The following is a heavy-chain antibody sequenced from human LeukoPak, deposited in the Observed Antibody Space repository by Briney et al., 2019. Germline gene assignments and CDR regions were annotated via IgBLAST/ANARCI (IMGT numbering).Heavy chain of an antibody. D-gene: IGHD1-1*01. Sequence: PGGSLRLSCAASGFTPSSYTMNWVRQAPGKGLEWVSSISSTSTYIYYADSVSGRFTISRDNAKNSAYLQMNSLRAEDTAVYYCARSKGGAQREYGMDVWGQGTTVTVSS. CDR1: GFTPSSYT. J-gene: IGHJ6*02. V-gene: IGHV3-21*06. CDR2: ISSTSTYI. CDR3: ARSKGGAQREYGMDV.